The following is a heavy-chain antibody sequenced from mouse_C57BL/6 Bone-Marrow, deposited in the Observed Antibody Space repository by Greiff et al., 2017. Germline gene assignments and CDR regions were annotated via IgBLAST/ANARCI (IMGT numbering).Heavy chain of an antibody. J-gene: IGHJ4*01. CDR1: GYTFTSYD. CDR2: IYPRNGST. D-gene: IGHD2-1*01. CDR3: ARQAGNYVWCAMDY. Sequence: QVQLQQSGPELAKPGASVKLSCKASGYTFTSYDINWVKQRPGQGLEWIGWIYPRNGSTKYNEKFKGKATLTVDTSSSTAYMELHSLTSEDSAVYFWARQAGNYVWCAMDYWGQGTSVTVSS. V-gene: IGHV1-85*01.